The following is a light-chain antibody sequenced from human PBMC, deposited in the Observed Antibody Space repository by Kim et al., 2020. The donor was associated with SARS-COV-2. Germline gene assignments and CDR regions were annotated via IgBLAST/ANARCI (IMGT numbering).Light chain of an antibody. CDR2: VENSGSY. J-gene: IGLJ3*02. Sequence: SSVRLTCTPCSGHSNYIIAWHQLQPGQAPRYLMKVENSGSYNKGSGVPDRFSGSSSGADRYLTISNLLSEDEADYYCETWDSNTWVFGGGTQLTVL. CDR1: SGHSNYI. V-gene: IGLV4-60*03. CDR3: ETWDSNTWV.